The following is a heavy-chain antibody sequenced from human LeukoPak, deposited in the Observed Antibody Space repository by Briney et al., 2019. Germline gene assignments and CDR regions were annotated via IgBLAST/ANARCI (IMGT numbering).Heavy chain of an antibody. CDR2: INTDGSST. D-gene: IGHD4-11*01. Sequence: PGGSLRLSYAASGFTFSSYWMQWVRQAPGKGLVWVSRINTDGSSTSYADSVKGRFTISRDNAKNTLYLQMNSLRAEDTAVYYCARVYSNYVSLGYWGQGTLVTVSS. CDR3: ARVYSNYVSLGY. J-gene: IGHJ4*02. CDR1: GFTFSSYW. V-gene: IGHV3-74*01.